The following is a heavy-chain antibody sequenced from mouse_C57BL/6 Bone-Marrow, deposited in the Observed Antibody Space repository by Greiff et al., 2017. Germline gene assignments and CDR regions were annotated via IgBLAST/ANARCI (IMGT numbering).Heavy chain of an antibody. D-gene: IGHD1-1*01. CDR1: GYTFTSYW. V-gene: IGHV1-55*01. Sequence: QVQLQQSGAELVKPGASVKMSCKASGYTFTSYWITWVKQRPGQGLEWIGDIYPGSGSTNYNEKFKSKATLTVDTSSSTAYMQLSSLTSEDSAVYYCARKGYYYGSSPWFAYWGQGTLVTVSA. CDR2: IYPGSGST. CDR3: ARKGYYYGSSPWFAY. J-gene: IGHJ3*01.